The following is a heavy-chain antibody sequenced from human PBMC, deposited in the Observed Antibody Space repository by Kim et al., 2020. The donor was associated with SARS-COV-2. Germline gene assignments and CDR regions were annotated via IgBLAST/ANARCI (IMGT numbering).Heavy chain of an antibody. Sequence: GGSLRLSCEVSGFTFSKYGMHWFRQAPGKGLEWVAVIWYDGSKKYYADSVRGRYTISRDNSKNTLYLQMNSLKADDTAVYYCARAPYYDFWSGRYPDYYYYGMDVWGQGTTVTVSS. CDR2: IWYDGSKK. CDR1: GFTFSKYG. J-gene: IGHJ6*02. D-gene: IGHD3-3*01. V-gene: IGHV3-33*01. CDR3: ARAPYYDFWSGRYPDYYYYGMDV.